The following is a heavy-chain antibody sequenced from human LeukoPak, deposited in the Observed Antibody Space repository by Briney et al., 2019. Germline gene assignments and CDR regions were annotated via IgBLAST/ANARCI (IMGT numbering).Heavy chain of an antibody. V-gene: IGHV1-69*13. CDR2: IIPIFGTA. J-gene: IGHJ4*02. CDR1: GGTFSSYA. Sequence: SVKVSCKAPGGTFSSYAISWVRQDPGQGLEWMGGIIPIFGTANYAQKFQGRVTITADESTSTAYMELSSLRSEDTAVYYCARRGYCSSTSCYWVVDYWGQGTLVTVSS. D-gene: IGHD2-2*01. CDR3: ARRGYCSSTSCYWVVDY.